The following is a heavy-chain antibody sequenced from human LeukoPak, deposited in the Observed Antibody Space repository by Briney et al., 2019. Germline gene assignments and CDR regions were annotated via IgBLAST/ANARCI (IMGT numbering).Heavy chain of an antibody. D-gene: IGHD6-13*01. CDR1: GGSISSGSYY. CDR2: IYTSGST. J-gene: IGHJ4*02. Sequence: LSETLSLACTVSGGSISSGSYYWSWIRQPAGKGLEWIGRIYTSGSTNYNPSLKSRVTISVDTSKNQFSLKLSSVTAADTAVYYCARDRPGGSSLDYWGQGTLVTVSS. CDR3: ARDRPGGSSLDY. V-gene: IGHV4-61*02.